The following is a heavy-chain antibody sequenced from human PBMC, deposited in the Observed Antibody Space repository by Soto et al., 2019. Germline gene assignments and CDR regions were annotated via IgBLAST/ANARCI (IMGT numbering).Heavy chain of an antibody. J-gene: IGHJ4*02. CDR3: ARLGYSNGWAPGLDY. V-gene: IGHV3-74*01. D-gene: IGHD6-19*01. Sequence: EVQLVESGGGLVQPGRSLTLSCVASGFPFRSYWMYWVRQAPGKGLVWVSRMNEDGSTIYYADSVEGRFTISRDNAKNTLYLQMSDLGVEDTAVYYCARLGYSNGWAPGLDYWGQGSLVTVSS. CDR1: GFPFRSYW. CDR2: MNEDGSTI.